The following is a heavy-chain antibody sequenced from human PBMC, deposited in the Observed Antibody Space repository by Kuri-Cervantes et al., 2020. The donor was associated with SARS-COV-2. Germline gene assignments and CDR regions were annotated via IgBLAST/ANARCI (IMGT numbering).Heavy chain of an antibody. CDR1: GRSFSGYY. CDR3: ARGKIVVVPSPILGLGPWFYSYYMDV. CDR2: INHSGST. J-gene: IGHJ6*03. D-gene: IGHD3/OR15-3a*01. V-gene: IGHV4-34*01. Sequence: GSLRLSCAVYGRSFSGYYWSWIRQPPGKGLEWIGEINHSGSTNYNPSLKSRVTISVDTSKNQFSLRLTSVTAADTGVYFCARGKIVVVPSPILGLGPWFYSYYMDVWGKGTTVTVSS.